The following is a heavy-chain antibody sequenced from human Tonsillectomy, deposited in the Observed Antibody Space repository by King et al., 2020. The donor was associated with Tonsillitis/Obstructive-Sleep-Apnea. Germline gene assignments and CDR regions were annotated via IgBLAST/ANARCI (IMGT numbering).Heavy chain of an antibody. CDR2: ISYDGTKK. D-gene: IGHD1-14*01. CDR1: GFTFSNYV. J-gene: IGHJ4*02. CDR3: AREKLAIAEHDC. Sequence: VQLVESGGGVVQPGRSLRLSCAASGFTFSNYVMHWVRQAPGKGLEWVAHISYDGTKKYYADSVKGRFSISRDTSKSTVYLQMNSLRAEKTAVYYCAREKLAIAEHDCWGQGTLVTVSS. V-gene: IGHV3-30*04.